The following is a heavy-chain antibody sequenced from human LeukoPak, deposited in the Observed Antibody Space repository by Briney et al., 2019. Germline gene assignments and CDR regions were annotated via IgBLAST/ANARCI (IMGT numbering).Heavy chain of an antibody. CDR2: IYYSGST. Sequence: SETLSLTCTVSGGSISSSSYYWGWIRQPPGKGLEWIGSIYYSGSTYYNPSLKSRVTISVDTSKNQFSLKLSSVTAADTAVYYCARHIIILKLLWFGRPTNWFDPWGQGTLVTVSS. D-gene: IGHD3-10*01. CDR3: ARHIIILKLLWFGRPTNWFDP. CDR1: GGSISSSSYY. V-gene: IGHV4-39*01. J-gene: IGHJ5*02.